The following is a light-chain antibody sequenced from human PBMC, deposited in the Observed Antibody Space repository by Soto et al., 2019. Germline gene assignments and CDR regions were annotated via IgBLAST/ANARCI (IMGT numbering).Light chain of an antibody. CDR3: LQDYTYPWT. V-gene: IGKV1-6*01. CDR2: GAS. CDR1: QGIGNE. Sequence: IQMTQSPSSLSASVGDRVTITCRASQGIGNELGWYQQRPGKAPKVLIYGASNLQSGVPSRFSGSASGTDFTLTISSLQPEDFATYYCLQDYTYPWTFGQGTKVEMK. J-gene: IGKJ1*01.